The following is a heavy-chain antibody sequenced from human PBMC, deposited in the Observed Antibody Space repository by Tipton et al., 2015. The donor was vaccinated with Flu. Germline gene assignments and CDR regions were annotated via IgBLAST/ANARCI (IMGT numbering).Heavy chain of an antibody. V-gene: IGHV1-2*02. D-gene: IGHD3-22*01. Sequence: QLVQSGAEVKKPGASVKVSCEASGYTLTGYYVHWVRQAPGQGIEWMGWINPNNGGTNYAQKFLGRVTMTRDTSISTASMELSRLRSDDTAVYYCARGTTFYYDSSGRGDFDYWGQGTLVTVSS. J-gene: IGHJ4*02. CDR3: ARGTTFYYDSSGRGDFDY. CDR2: INPNNGGT. CDR1: GYTLTGYY.